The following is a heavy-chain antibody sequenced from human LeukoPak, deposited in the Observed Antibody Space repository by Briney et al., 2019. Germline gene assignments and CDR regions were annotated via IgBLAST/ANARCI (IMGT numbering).Heavy chain of an antibody. CDR1: GYTLTELS. V-gene: IGHV1-24*01. Sequence: ASVKVSCKVSGYTLTELSMHWVRQAPGKGLEWMGGFDPEDGETIYAQKFQGRVTMTEDTSTDTAYMELSSLRSEGTAVYYCATVIYCSGGSCYPTFDYWGQGTLVTVSS. CDR2: FDPEDGET. CDR3: ATVIYCSGGSCYPTFDY. J-gene: IGHJ4*02. D-gene: IGHD2-15*01.